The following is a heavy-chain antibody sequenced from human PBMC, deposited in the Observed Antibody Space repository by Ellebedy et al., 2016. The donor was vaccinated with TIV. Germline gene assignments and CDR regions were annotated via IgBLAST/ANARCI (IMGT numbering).Heavy chain of an antibody. D-gene: IGHD5-18*01. Sequence: MPSETLSLTCTASGGSISSSSYYWGWIRQPPGKGLEWIGSIYYSGSTYYNPSLKSRVTISVDTSKNQFSLKLSSVTAADTAVYYCARQGYRGYSYGATYTPFDYWGQGTLVTVSS. CDR1: GGSISSSSYY. V-gene: IGHV4-39*01. CDR2: IYYSGST. CDR3: ARQGYRGYSYGATYTPFDY. J-gene: IGHJ4*02.